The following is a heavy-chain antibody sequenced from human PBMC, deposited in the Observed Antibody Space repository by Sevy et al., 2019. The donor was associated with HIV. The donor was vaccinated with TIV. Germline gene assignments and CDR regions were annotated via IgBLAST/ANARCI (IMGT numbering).Heavy chain of an antibody. D-gene: IGHD6-6*01. CDR2: ISGISNYI. J-gene: IGHJ3*02. Sequence: GGSLRLSCAASGFTFSTYNMSWVRQAPGKGLEWVSFISGISNYIYYADSVKGRFTISRDNAKNSLYLQMNSLRAEDTAIYYCARGVQTYDAFDIWGQGTMVTVSS. CDR3: ARGVQTYDAFDI. CDR1: GFTFSTYN. V-gene: IGHV3-21*01.